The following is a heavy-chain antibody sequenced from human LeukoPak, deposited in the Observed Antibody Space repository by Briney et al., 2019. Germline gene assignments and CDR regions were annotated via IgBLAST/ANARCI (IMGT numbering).Heavy chain of an antibody. J-gene: IGHJ4*02. V-gene: IGHV3-48*04. D-gene: IGHD6-6*01. Sequence: GGSLRLSCAASGFTFSNYGMNWFRQAPGKGLEGVSYISSTSTNINYADSVRGRFTISRDNAKRSLYLQMNSLRVEDRAVYYCARGGAARPDYWGPGTLVTVSS. CDR3: ARGGAARPDY. CDR1: GFTFSNYG. CDR2: ISSTSTNI.